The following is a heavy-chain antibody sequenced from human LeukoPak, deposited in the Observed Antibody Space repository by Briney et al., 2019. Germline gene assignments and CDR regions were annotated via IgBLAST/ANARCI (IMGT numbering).Heavy chain of an antibody. CDR3: ARCGYSYVGGAFDI. D-gene: IGHD5-18*01. V-gene: IGHV4-39*01. CDR2: IYYSGST. CDR1: GGSISSSSYY. Sequence: SETLSLTCTVSGGSISSSSYYWGWTRQPPGKGLEWIGSIYYSGSTYYNPSLKSRVTISVDTSKNQFSLKLSSVTAADTAVYYCARCGYSYVGGAFDIWGQGTMVTVSS. J-gene: IGHJ3*02.